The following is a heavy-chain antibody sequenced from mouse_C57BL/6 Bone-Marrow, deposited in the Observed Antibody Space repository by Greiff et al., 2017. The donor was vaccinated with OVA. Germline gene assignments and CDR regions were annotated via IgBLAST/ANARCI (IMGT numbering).Heavy chain of an antibody. CDR2: IWGCGST. CDR1: GFSLTSYG. J-gene: IGHJ3*01. CDR3: AKQGVVEGALFAD. Sequence: QVQLKESGPGLVAPSQSLSITCTVSGFSLTSYGLDWVRQPPGKGLEWLGVIWGCGSTNYNSALMSRLSISKDNSKSQVFLNMNSLETDDTAMYYCAKQGVVEGALFADWGQGALVTVSA. D-gene: IGHD1-1*01. V-gene: IGHV2-9*01.